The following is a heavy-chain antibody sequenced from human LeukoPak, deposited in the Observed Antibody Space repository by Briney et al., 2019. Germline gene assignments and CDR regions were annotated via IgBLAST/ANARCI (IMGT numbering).Heavy chain of an antibody. CDR3: AKSGYSSGWYPDYYYYGMDV. V-gene: IGHV4-39*07. CDR2: IYYSGST. J-gene: IGHJ6*02. D-gene: IGHD6-19*01. Sequence: SETLSLTCTVSGGSISSSSYYWGWIRQPPGKGLEWIGSIYYSGSTYYNPSLKSRVTISVDTSKNQISLKLSSVTAADTAVYYCAKSGYSSGWYPDYYYYGMDVWGQGTTVTVSS. CDR1: GGSISSSSYY.